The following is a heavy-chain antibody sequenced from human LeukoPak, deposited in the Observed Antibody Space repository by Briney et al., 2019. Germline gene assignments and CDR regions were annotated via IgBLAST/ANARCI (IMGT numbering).Heavy chain of an antibody. CDR3: ARDVRTVVPAAIGDDY. CDR2: IYHSGST. Sequence: SETLSLTCTVSGGSISSGGYYWSWIRQPPGKGLDWIGYIYHSGSTYYNPSLKSRVTISVDRSKNQFSLKLSSVTAADTAVYYCARDVRTVVPAAIGDDYWGQGTLVTVSS. V-gene: IGHV4-30-2*01. J-gene: IGHJ4*02. CDR1: GGSISSGGYY. D-gene: IGHD2-2*02.